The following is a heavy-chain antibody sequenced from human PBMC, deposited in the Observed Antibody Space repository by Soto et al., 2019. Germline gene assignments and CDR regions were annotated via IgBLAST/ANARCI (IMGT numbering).Heavy chain of an antibody. CDR2: ISGSGGST. CDR3: ARWGSSSWPDYYGMDV. V-gene: IGHV3-23*01. Sequence: PGGSLRLSCAASGFTFSSYAMSWVRQAPGKGLEWVSAISGSGGSTYYADSVKGRFTISRDNSKNTLYLQMNSLRADDTAVYYCARWGSSSWPDYYGMDVWGQGTTVTVSS. CDR1: GFTFSSYA. D-gene: IGHD6-13*01. J-gene: IGHJ6*02.